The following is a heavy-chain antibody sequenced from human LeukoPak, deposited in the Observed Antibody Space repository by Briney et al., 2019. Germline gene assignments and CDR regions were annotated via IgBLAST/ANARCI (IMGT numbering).Heavy chain of an antibody. CDR2: INSDGSST. J-gene: IGHJ4*02. D-gene: IGHD6-13*01. CDR3: VMFFMGSTNWPDY. Sequence: GGSLRLSCAASGLTLSNYWMHWVRQAPGKGLVWVSRINSDGSSTSYADSVKGRFTISRDNAKNTLYLQMNSLRAEDTAVYYCVMFFMGSTNWPDYWGQGTLVTVSS. CDR1: GLTLSNYW. V-gene: IGHV3-74*01.